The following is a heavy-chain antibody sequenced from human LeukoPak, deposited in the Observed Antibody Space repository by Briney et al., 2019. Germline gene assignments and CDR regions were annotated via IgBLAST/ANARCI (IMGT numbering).Heavy chain of an antibody. CDR3: ARADPNASGYFYRFNWFDP. CDR1: GGSMSSYY. V-gene: IGHV4-59*01. D-gene: IGHD3-10*01. J-gene: IGHJ5*02. Sequence: SETLSLTCTVSGGSMSSYYWNWVRQPPGKGLEWIGNIYSSGSTDYNPSLKSRVTISLDTSKCQFSLRLNSVTAADTAVYYCARADPNASGYFYRFNWFDPWGQGTLVTASS. CDR2: IYSSGST.